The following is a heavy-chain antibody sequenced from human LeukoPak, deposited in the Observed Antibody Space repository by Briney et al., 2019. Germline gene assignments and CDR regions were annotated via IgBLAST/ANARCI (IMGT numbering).Heavy chain of an antibody. J-gene: IGHJ3*02. V-gene: IGHV1-18*01. D-gene: IGHD2-2*01. Sequence: ASVKVSCKASGYTFTSYGISWVRQAPGQGLEWMGWISAYNGNTNYAQKLQGRVTMTTDTSTSTAYMELRSLRSDDTAVCYCARDPLVYCSSTSCYPIGDDAFDIWGQGTMVTVSS. CDR3: ARDPLVYCSSTSCYPIGDDAFDI. CDR1: GYTFTSYG. CDR2: ISAYNGNT.